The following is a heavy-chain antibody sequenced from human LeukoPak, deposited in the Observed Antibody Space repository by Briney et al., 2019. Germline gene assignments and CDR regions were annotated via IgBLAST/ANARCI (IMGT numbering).Heavy chain of an antibody. CDR1: GLSISSGYY. CDR3: ARGSQSFYYDSSGYPFDS. Sequence: SETLSLTCAVSGLSISSGYYWGWIRRPPGKGLEWIGSIYHSGSSYYNPSLRSRVAMSVDTSRNQFSLKLTSVTVADTAVYYCARGSQSFYYDSSGYPFDSWGQGTLVTVSS. CDR2: IYHSGSS. D-gene: IGHD3-22*01. V-gene: IGHV4-38-2*01. J-gene: IGHJ4*02.